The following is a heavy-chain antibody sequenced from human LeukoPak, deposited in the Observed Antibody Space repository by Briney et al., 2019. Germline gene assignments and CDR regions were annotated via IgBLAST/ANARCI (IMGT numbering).Heavy chain of an antibody. D-gene: IGHD6-19*01. CDR3: ARDPDSSGWYVFDY. CDR1: GFTFSSYG. V-gene: IGHV3-33*01. CDR2: IRYDGSNK. Sequence: PGGSLRLSCAASGFTFSSYGMHWVRQAPGKGLEWVAVIRYDGSNKYYADSVKGRFTISRDNSKNTLYLQMNSLRAEDTAVYYCARDPDSSGWYVFDYWGQGTLVTVSS. J-gene: IGHJ4*02.